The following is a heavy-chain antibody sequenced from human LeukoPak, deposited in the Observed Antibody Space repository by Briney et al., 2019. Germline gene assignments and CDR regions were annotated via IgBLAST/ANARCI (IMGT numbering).Heavy chain of an antibody. Sequence: RSSVKVSCKASGGTFSSYAISWVRQAPGQGLEWMGGIIPIFGTANYAQKFQGRVTITADESTSTAYMELSSLRSEDTAVYYCARDTPSYDSSGYYYAFDYWGQGTLVTVSS. V-gene: IGHV1-69*01. J-gene: IGHJ4*02. CDR1: GGTFSSYA. CDR2: IIPIFGTA. CDR3: ARDTPSYDSSGYYYAFDY. D-gene: IGHD3-22*01.